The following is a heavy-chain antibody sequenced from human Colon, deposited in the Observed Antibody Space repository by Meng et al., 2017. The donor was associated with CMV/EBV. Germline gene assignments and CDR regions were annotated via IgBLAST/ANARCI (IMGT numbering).Heavy chain of an antibody. J-gene: IGHJ4*02. V-gene: IGHV4-4*07. D-gene: IGHD3-10*01. Sequence: QVPLRGSGPGLVKPSSTLSLTCTVADASITSYYWSWIRPPAGKGLEWIGRVYISGNTNYNPSLKSQVTMSIDTSKNQLSLNIRSVTAADTAVYYCARDSILSGLAYWGQGTLVTVSS. CDR3: ARDSILSGLAY. CDR1: DASITSYY. CDR2: VYISGNT.